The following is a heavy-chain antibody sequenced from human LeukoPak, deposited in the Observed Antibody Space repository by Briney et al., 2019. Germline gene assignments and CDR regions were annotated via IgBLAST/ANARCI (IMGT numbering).Heavy chain of an antibody. CDR3: ARDFSSRFRELSYFDN. J-gene: IGHJ4*02. V-gene: IGHV3-48*03. Sequence: GGSLRLSCAASGFTFSTYEMNWVRQAPGKGLGWLSYISSSGSTIYYADSLKGRFTISRDNAKNALYLQMNSLRAEDTAVYYCARDFSSRFRELSYFDNWGQGTLVTVSS. D-gene: IGHD3-10*01. CDR2: ISSSGSTI. CDR1: GFTFSTYE.